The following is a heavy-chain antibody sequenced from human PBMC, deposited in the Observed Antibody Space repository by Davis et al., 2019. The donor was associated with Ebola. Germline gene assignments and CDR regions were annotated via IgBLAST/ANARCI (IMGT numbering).Heavy chain of an antibody. CDR1: GGSISNYY. Sequence: SETLSLTCTVSGGSISNYYWSWIRQPPGKGLEWIGYIYSSGNTNSNPSLKSRVAISIDGSKRQISLKLTSVTAADTAMYYCARTEYTSTYPDVWGQGSLVTVSS. D-gene: IGHD6-6*01. J-gene: IGHJ4*02. V-gene: IGHV4-59*01. CDR2: IYSSGNT. CDR3: ARTEYTSTYPDV.